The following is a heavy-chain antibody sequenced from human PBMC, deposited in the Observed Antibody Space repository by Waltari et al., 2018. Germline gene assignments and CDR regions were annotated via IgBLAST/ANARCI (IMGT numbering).Heavy chain of an antibody. Sequence: QVQLQESGPGLVKPSETLSLTCTVSGGSISSHYWSWIRQPPGKGLEWIGYIYYSGSTNYNPSLKSRVTISVDTSKNQFSLKLSSVTAADTAVYYCARGRIAARPALYYYYYGMDVWGQGTTVTVSS. D-gene: IGHD6-6*01. V-gene: IGHV4-59*11. CDR1: GGSISSHY. J-gene: IGHJ6*02. CDR3: ARGRIAARPALYYYYYGMDV. CDR2: IYYSGST.